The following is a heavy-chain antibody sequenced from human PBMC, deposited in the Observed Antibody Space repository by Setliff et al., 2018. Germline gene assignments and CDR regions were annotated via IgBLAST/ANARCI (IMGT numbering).Heavy chain of an antibody. CDR2: IRDRGNT. D-gene: IGHD1-26*01. CDR1: GGSVSRTVYY. J-gene: IGHJ3*01. CDR3: VRDLSGGQAL. V-gene: IGHV4-39*07. Sequence: ETLSLTCRVAGGSVSRTVYYWGWVRQPPGKGPEWVASIRDRGNTAYNPSLRSRLTISIDTSENQFSMKLISVTAADTAVYYCVRDLSGGQALWGQGTMVTVSS.